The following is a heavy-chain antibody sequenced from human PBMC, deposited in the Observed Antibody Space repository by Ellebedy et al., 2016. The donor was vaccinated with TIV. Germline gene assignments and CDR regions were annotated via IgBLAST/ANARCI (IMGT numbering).Heavy chain of an antibody. Sequence: GESLKISXAASGFTFSSYAMSWVRQAPGKGLEWVSGISGSGGSTYYADSVKGRFTISRDNSKNTLYLQMNSLQTSDTAMYYCARHRVVATTDGQLAVWGQGTLVTVSS. J-gene: IGHJ4*02. CDR1: GFTFSSYA. D-gene: IGHD2-15*01. CDR2: ISGSGGST. CDR3: ARHRVVATTDGQLAV. V-gene: IGHV3-23*01.